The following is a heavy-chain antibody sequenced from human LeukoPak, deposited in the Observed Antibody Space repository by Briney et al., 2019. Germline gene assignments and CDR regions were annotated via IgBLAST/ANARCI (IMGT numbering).Heavy chain of an antibody. J-gene: IGHJ3*02. V-gene: IGHV4-34*01. D-gene: IGHD1/OR15-1a*01. Sequence: PAETLSLTCAVYGGSFSGYYWSWIRQPPGKVLEWIGEINHSGSTNYNPSLKSRVTISVDTSKNQFSLKLSSVTAAETAVYFCARGVNNWNIDVFDIWGQGTMVTVSS. CDR3: ARGVNNWNIDVFDI. CDR2: INHSGST. CDR1: GGSFSGYY.